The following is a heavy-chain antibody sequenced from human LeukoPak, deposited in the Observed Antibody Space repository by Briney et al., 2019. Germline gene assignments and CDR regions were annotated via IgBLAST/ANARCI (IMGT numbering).Heavy chain of an antibody. J-gene: IGHJ4*02. CDR1: GYTFTSYG. Sequence: ASVKVSCKASGYTFTSYGISWVRQAPGHGLEWMGISNPSGDSTNYAQKFQGRVTMTRDTSTSTVYMDLSSLRSEDTAVYYCARWTTTFLDYWGQGTLVTVSS. V-gene: IGHV1-46*01. CDR3: ARWTTTFLDY. CDR2: SNPSGDST. D-gene: IGHD1-1*01.